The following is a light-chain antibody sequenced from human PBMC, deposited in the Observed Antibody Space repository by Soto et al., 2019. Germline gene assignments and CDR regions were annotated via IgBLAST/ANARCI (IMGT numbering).Light chain of an antibody. CDR2: EVI. CDR3: CSYTSTYTLM. V-gene: IGLV2-14*01. Sequence: QSALTQPASVSGSPGQSITISCTGTSSDIGTYNSVSWYQHHPGKAPKLLIFEVIDRPSGVSDRFSGSKSGNTASLTISGLQPEDEADYYCCSYTSTYTLMFGGGTKLTVL. J-gene: IGLJ3*02. CDR1: SSDIGTYNS.